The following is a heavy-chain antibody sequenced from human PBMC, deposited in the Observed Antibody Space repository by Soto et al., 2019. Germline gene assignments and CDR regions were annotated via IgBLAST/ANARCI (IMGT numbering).Heavy chain of an antibody. D-gene: IGHD4-4*01. CDR1: GFTFSSYW. CDR2: ISSDGSGT. CDR3: ARAGGSNYPFGDP. Sequence: PGGSLRLSCAASGFTFSSYWMHWVRQAPGKGLVWVSRISSDGSGTTYADAVKGRFTISRDNAKNTLFLQMNSLRAEDTAVYYCARAGGSNYPFGDPWGQGTLVTVSS. V-gene: IGHV3-74*01. J-gene: IGHJ5*02.